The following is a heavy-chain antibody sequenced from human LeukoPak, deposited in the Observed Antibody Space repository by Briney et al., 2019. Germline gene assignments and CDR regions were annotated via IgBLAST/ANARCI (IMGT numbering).Heavy chain of an antibody. V-gene: IGHV1-18*01. D-gene: IGHD2-15*01. Sequence: ASVKVSCNTSGYTFTNFGLTWVRQAPGQGLEWLGWISGYSGNANYAQKFQDRVVMTTDRSTGTAYMELRSVRSDDTAVYYCARCYSGSWQRLDNWGQGTLVIVSS. CDR2: ISGYSGNA. CDR1: GYTFTNFG. J-gene: IGHJ4*02. CDR3: ARCYSGSWQRLDN.